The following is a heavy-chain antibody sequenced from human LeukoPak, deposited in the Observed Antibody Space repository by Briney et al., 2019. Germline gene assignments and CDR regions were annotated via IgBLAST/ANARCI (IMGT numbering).Heavy chain of an antibody. J-gene: IGHJ5*02. D-gene: IGHD2-2*01. CDR2: INPNSGGT. CDR1: GYTFTGYY. Sequence: GASVKVSCKGSGYTFTGYYIHWVRQAPGQGLEWMGWINPNSGGTNYAQKFQGRVTIPRDTSLSTAYMELSRLRSDNTALYYCARGRGYCSSTSIYSLWFAPWGQGTLVTVFS. V-gene: IGHV1-2*02. CDR3: ARGRGYCSSTSIYSLWFAP.